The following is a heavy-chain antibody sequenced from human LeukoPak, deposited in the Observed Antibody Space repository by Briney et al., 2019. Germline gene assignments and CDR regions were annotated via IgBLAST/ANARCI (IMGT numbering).Heavy chain of an antibody. D-gene: IGHD3-10*02. V-gene: IGHV3-48*03. CDR3: ARGALHVFDY. CDR1: GFTFSDYE. Sequence: GGSLRLSCAASGFTFSDYEMNWVRQAPGKGREWVSCISTSGSNTYYADSVKGRFTISRDNAKNSLFLQMNTLTAEDTAVYYCARGALHVFDYWGQGTQVTVSS. CDR2: ISTSGSNT. J-gene: IGHJ4*02.